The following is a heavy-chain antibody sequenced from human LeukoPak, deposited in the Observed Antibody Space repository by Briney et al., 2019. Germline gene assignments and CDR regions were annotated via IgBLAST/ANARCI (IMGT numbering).Heavy chain of an antibody. J-gene: IGHJ4*02. CDR2: ISSSSSYI. V-gene: IGHV3-21*01. Sequence: PGGSLRLSCAASGFTFSTYSMNWVRQAPGKGLEWVSSISSSSSYIYYADSAKGRFTISRDNAKNSLYLQMNSLRAEDTAVYYCARDDYGDSRGFDYWGQGTLVTVSS. D-gene: IGHD4-17*01. CDR1: GFTFSTYS. CDR3: ARDDYGDSRGFDY.